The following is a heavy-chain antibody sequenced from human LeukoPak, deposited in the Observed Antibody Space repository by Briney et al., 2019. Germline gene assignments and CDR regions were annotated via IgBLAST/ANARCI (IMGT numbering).Heavy chain of an antibody. CDR1: GFTFSGSA. J-gene: IGHJ4*02. V-gene: IGHV3-73*01. D-gene: IGHD3-10*01. CDR2: IRSKTNSYAT. CDR3: ARGGWFGELFDY. Sequence: GGSLRLSCAASGFTFSGSAMHWVRQASGKGLEWVGRIRSKTNSYATSYAASVKGRFALSRDDSKNTAYLQMNSLKTEDTAVYYCARGGWFGELFDYWGQGTLVTVSS.